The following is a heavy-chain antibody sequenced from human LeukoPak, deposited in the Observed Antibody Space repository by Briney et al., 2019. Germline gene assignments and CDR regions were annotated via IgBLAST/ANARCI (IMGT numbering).Heavy chain of an antibody. CDR1: GLTFSRYN. Sequence: GGSLRLSRAASGLTFSRYNMNWVRQAPGKGLEWVSSIGTSSNNIYYTDSVKGRFAISRDNAKNSLYLQVDSLRVEDTAVYFCASGTVGNYALDYWGQGTLVNVSS. V-gene: IGHV3-21*01. J-gene: IGHJ4*02. CDR2: IGTSSNNI. CDR3: ASGTVGNYALDY. D-gene: IGHD1-7*01.